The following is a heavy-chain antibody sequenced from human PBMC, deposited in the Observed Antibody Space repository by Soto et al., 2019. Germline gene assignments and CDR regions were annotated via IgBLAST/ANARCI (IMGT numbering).Heavy chain of an antibody. J-gene: IGHJ6*02. Sequence: VQLVESGGGLVQPGGSLRLSCAASGFTFTSFWMSWVRQVPGKGLVWVSGINSEGSSTTYADSVKGRFTISRDNAENTLYLQMNSLRVDDTAVYYSARILDSPGYYSGMDVWGQGTTVTVSS. CDR1: GFTFTSFW. CDR3: ARILDSPGYYSGMDV. V-gene: IGHV3-74*03. D-gene: IGHD2-8*01. CDR2: INSEGSST.